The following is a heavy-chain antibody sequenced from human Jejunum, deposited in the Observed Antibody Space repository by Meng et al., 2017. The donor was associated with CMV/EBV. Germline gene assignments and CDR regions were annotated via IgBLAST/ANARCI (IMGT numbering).Heavy chain of an antibody. CDR2: ISGSGGST. CDR1: GFTCSRSA. CDR3: AKLGIAAAGTVDY. J-gene: IGHJ4*02. D-gene: IGHD6-13*01. V-gene: IGHV3-23*01. Sequence: ASGFTCSRSAMSWVRQAPGKGLEWVSAISGSGGSTYYADSVKGRFTISRDNSKKTLYLQMNSLRAEDTAVYYCAKLGIAAAGTVDYWGQGTLVTVSS.